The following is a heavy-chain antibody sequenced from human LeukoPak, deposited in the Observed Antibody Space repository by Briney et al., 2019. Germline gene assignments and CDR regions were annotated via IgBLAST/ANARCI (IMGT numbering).Heavy chain of an antibody. CDR2: ISSSGSTI. CDR1: GFTFNDYY. CDR3: ARDPGNSPYCGGDCADAFDI. J-gene: IGHJ3*02. D-gene: IGHD2-21*02. V-gene: IGHV3-11*01. Sequence: GGSLRLSCAASGFTFNDYYMSWIRQAPGKGLEWVSYISSSGSTIYYADSVKGRFTISRDNAKNSLYLQMNSLRAEDTAVYYCARDPGNSPYCGGDCADAFDIWGQGTMVTVSS.